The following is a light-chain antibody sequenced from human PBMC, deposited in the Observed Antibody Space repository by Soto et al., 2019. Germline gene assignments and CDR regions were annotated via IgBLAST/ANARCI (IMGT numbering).Light chain of an antibody. J-gene: IGKJ2*01. CDR2: LGS. V-gene: IGKV2-28*01. CDR1: QSLLHSNGYNF. CDR3: MQTLQTPL. Sequence: DIVMTQSPLSLPVTPGEPASISCRSSQSLLHSNGYNFLDWYVQKPGQSPQLLIYLGSNRASGVPDRFSGSGSGTDFALKISRVEAEDVGVYYCMQTLQTPLFGQGTKLEIK.